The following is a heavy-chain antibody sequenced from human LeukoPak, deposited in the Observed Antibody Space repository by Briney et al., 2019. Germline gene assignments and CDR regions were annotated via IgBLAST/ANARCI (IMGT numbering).Heavy chain of an antibody. CDR1: GGSINNDY. Sequence: SETLSLTCTLSGGSINNDYWSWIPHPPGKGREWIGNIYYSGSTNNNPSLKSRVTISVDTSKNPFSLKLNSVTAADTAVYYCARRRNSGWASDTFDIWGQGTMVTVSS. CDR3: ARRRNSGWASDTFDI. CDR2: IYYSGST. D-gene: IGHD6-19*01. V-gene: IGHV4-59*08. J-gene: IGHJ3*02.